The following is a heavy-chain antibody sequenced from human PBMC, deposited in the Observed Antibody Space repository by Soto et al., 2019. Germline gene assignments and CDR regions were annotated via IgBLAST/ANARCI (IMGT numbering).Heavy chain of an antibody. J-gene: IGHJ4*01. V-gene: IGHV4-59*08. Sequence: SETLSLTCTGSGGSISSGDWSWSRQPPGKGLEWIGYIYYSGSTNYNPSLKSRVTISGDTSKNQFSLKLSSVTAADTAVYYCSSLYYDSTDYYSFDYSGHGPLLTVS. CDR1: GGSISSGD. CDR3: SSLYYDSTDYYSFDY. D-gene: IGHD3-22*01. CDR2: IYYSGST.